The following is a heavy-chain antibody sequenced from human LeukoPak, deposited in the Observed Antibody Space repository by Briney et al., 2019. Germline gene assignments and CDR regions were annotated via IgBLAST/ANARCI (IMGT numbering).Heavy chain of an antibody. CDR3: ARAYCGGDCSSDDAFDI. J-gene: IGHJ3*02. D-gene: IGHD2-21*01. Sequence: PGGSLRLSCAAPRFTFSSYAMSWVRQAPGKGLEWVSGICGSGAGTYYADSVKGRFTISRDNSKNTLYLQMHSLRAEDTAVYYCARAYCGGDCSSDDAFDIWGQGTMVTVSS. CDR2: ICGSGAGT. CDR1: RFTFSSYA. V-gene: IGHV3-23*01.